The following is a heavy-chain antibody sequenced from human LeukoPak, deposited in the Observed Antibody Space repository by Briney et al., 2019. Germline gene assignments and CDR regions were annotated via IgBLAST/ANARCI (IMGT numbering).Heavy chain of an antibody. CDR2: ISWNSGSI. CDR1: GSTFDDYA. J-gene: IGHJ5*02. V-gene: IGHV3-9*01. D-gene: IGHD3-9*01. Sequence: GWSLRLSCAASGSTFDDYAMHSVRQAPGKGLEWVSGISWNSGSIGYADSVKGRFTISRDNAKNSLYLQMNSLRDEDTALFFCSSRRRHTILNWFDPWGQGTLVTVSS. CDR3: SSRRRHTILNWFDP.